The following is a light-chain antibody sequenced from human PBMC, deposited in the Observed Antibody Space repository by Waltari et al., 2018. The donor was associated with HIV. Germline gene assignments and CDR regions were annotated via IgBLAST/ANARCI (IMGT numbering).Light chain of an antibody. Sequence: SYELTQPPSVSVSPGQTARITCSGDALPTKYAYWYQQKSGQAPVLVIYEDSKRPSGIPERCSGSSSGTMATLTISGAQVEEEADYYCYSTDSSGNHRGVFGGGTKLTVL. CDR3: YSTDSSGNHRGV. CDR1: ALPTKY. CDR2: EDS. J-gene: IGLJ3*02. V-gene: IGLV3-10*01.